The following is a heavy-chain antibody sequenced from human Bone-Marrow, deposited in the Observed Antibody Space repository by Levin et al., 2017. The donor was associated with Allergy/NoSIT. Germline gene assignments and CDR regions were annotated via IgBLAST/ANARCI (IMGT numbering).Heavy chain of an antibody. CDR1: GYDFTKYW. CDR3: ARHSYGADSDAPYYF. V-gene: IGHV5-51*01. D-gene: IGHD4-23*01. Sequence: GGSLRLSCQASGYDFTKYWIGWVRQMPGKGLEWMGIIHPIDSHTRYSPSFQGQVSISADKSISTAYLQWSSLKASETAIFYCARHSYGADSDAPYYF. J-gene: IGHJ1*01. CDR2: IHPIDSHT.